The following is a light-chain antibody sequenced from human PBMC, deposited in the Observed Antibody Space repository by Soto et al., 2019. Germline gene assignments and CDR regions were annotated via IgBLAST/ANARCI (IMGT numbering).Light chain of an antibody. V-gene: IGKV3-15*01. CDR3: QQYNNWPQT. CDR2: GAS. J-gene: IGKJ1*01. CDR1: QSVSSN. Sequence: EIVMTQSPATLSVSPGERATLSCRSSQSVSSNLAWYQQKPGQAHRLLIYGASTRATGISARFSGSGSGTEFTLTISSLHYEDFAVYYCQQYNNWPQTFGQGTKVEIK.